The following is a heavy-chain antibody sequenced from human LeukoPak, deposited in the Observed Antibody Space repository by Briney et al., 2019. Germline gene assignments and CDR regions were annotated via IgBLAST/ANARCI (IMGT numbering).Heavy chain of an antibody. D-gene: IGHD6-19*01. CDR2: IYSGGST. J-gene: IGHJ4*02. CDR3: ARDWGSGWYFDY. Sequence: QPGGSLRLSCAASGFTVSSNYMSRVRQAPGKGLEWVSVIYSGGSTYYADSVKGRFTISRDSSKNTLYLQMNSLRVEDTAVYYCARDWGSGWYFDYWGQGTQVTVSS. V-gene: IGHV3-53*01. CDR1: GFTVSSNY.